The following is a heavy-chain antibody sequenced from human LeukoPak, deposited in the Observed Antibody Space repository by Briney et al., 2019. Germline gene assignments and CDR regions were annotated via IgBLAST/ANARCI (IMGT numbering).Heavy chain of an antibody. V-gene: IGHV3-7*01. Sequence: PGGSLRLSCAASGFTFIRHWISWVRQAPGKGLEWVANIKEDGSEIHYVDSVKGRFTISRDNAENSLYLQMNSLRAEDTAVYYCARPLWATGTTGDWFDPWGQGTLVTVSS. CDR1: GFTFIRHW. D-gene: IGHD1-1*01. J-gene: IGHJ5*02. CDR2: IKEDGSEI. CDR3: ARPLWATGTTGDWFDP.